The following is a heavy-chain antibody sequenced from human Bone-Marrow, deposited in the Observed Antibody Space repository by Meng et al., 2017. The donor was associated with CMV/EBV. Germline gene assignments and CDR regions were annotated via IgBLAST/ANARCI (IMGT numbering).Heavy chain of an antibody. J-gene: IGHJ6*01. CDR1: GFTFSSYW. Sequence: GESLKISCAASGFTFSSYWMSWVRQAPGKGLEWVANIKQDGSEKYYVDSVKGRFTISRDNAKNSLYLQMNSLRAEDTAVYYCARGGGYCSSTSCYFFNYYYYYGMDVWGQATTVTVSS. CDR3: ARGGGYCSSTSCYFFNYYYYYGMDV. CDR2: IKQDGSEK. V-gene: IGHV3-7*01. D-gene: IGHD2-2*01.